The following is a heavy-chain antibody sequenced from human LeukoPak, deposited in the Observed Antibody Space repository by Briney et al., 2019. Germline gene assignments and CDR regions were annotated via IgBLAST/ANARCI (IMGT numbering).Heavy chain of an antibody. CDR1: GSSISGYY. V-gene: IGHV4-59*01. Sequence: ASETLSLTCAVSGSSISGYYWSWTRQPPGKGLEWIGYIYYTGSTNYDPSLKSRVTISVDTSKNQFSLRLSSVTAADTAVYYCARERRYYDSSGNHRGFDIWGRGTMVTVSS. CDR2: IYYTGST. D-gene: IGHD3-22*01. CDR3: ARERRYYDSSGNHRGFDI. J-gene: IGHJ3*02.